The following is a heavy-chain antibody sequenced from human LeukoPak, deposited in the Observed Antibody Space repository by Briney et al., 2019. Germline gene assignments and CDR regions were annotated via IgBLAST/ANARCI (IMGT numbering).Heavy chain of an antibody. D-gene: IGHD5-18*01. J-gene: IGHJ4*02. CDR2: ITHSEST. CDR1: GGSFSGYS. Sequence: SETLSLTCAVSGGSFSGYSWSWIRQPPGKGLEWIGEITHSESTNYNPSLESRVTISVDTSKNQFSLKLSSVTAADTAVYYCASGRGYSYGPTDYWGQGTLVTVSS. V-gene: IGHV4-34*01. CDR3: ASGRGYSYGPTDY.